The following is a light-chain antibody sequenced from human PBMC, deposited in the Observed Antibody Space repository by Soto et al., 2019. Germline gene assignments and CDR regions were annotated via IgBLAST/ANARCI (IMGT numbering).Light chain of an antibody. CDR3: QQSYSTPRT. J-gene: IGKJ1*01. CDR1: QSISSY. CDR2: AAS. V-gene: IGKV1-39*01. Sequence: DIQMTKSQSSLSASVGYRVTITCRASQSISSYLNWYQQRPGKAPKLLIYAASSLQSGVPSRFSGSGSGTDFTLTISSLQPEDFATYYCQQSYSTPRTFGQGTKVDSK.